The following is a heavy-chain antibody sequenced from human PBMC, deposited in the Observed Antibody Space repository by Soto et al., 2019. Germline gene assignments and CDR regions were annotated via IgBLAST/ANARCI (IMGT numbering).Heavy chain of an antibody. V-gene: IGHV3-23*01. CDR1: GFTFSSSA. CDR3: ARVPGTGTYYYYGMDV. D-gene: IGHD2-8*02. CDR2: ISGSGGST. J-gene: IGHJ6*02. Sequence: EVQLLESGGGLVQPGGSLRLSCAASGFTFSSSAMSWVSQAPGKGLEWVSAISGSGGSTYYSDSVKGRFTISRDNSKNTLYLQMNSLRAEDTAVYYCARVPGTGTYYYYGMDVWGQGTTVTVSS.